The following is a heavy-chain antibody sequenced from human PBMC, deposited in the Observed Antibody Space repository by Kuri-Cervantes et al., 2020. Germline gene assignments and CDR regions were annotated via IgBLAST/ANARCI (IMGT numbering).Heavy chain of an antibody. Sequence: SQTLSLTCAVSGGSISSGGYSWSWIRQPPGKGLEWIGYIYHSGSTYYNPPLKSRVTISVDRSKNQFSLKLSSVTAADTAVYYCARDSTRGSGWYGWGNAKTYNWFDPWGQGTLVTVSS. V-gene: IGHV4-30-2*01. CDR3: ARDSTRGSGWYGWGNAKTYNWFDP. CDR1: GGSISSGGYS. J-gene: IGHJ5*02. CDR2: IYHSGST. D-gene: IGHD6-19*01.